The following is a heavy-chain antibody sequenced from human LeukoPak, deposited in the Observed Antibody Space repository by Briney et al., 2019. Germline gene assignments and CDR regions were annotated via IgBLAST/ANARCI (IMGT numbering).Heavy chain of an antibody. CDR2: IIPIFGTA. CDR3: ARKYYYDSSGYYYAFDS. Sequence: ASVKVSCKASGYSFTTYGMNWVPQAPGQGLEWMGGIIPIFGTANYAQKFQGRVTITTDESTSTAYMELSSLRSEDTAVYYCARKYYYDSSGYYYAFDSWGQGTLVTVSS. D-gene: IGHD3-22*01. V-gene: IGHV1-69*05. CDR1: GYSFTTYG. J-gene: IGHJ4*02.